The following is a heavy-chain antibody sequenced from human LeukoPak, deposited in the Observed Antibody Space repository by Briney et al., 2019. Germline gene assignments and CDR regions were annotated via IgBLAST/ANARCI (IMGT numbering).Heavy chain of an antibody. CDR1: GGSFSGYY. V-gene: IGHV4-34*01. CDR3: ARGGYYYGTGSYFPSWFDP. Sequence: SETLSLTCAVYGGSFSGYYWSWIRQPPGKGLEWIGEINHSGSTNYNPSLKSRVTISVDTSKNQFSLKLSSVTAADTAVYYCARGGYYYGTGSYFPSWFDPWGQGTLVTVSS. D-gene: IGHD3-10*01. J-gene: IGHJ5*02. CDR2: INHSGST.